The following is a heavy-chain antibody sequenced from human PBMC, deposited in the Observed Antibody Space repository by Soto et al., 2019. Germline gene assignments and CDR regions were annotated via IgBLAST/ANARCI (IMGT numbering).Heavy chain of an antibody. V-gene: IGHV3-23*01. CDR1: GFTFSSYA. D-gene: IGHD3-22*01. CDR3: AKGGLGDSSGYVDAFDM. CDR2: VTGSGGTT. J-gene: IGHJ3*02. Sequence: GGSLRLSCAASGFTFSSYAMSWVRQAPGKGLEWVSTVTGSGGTTYYADSVKGRFTITRDDSKNTLYLQMNSLRAEDTAVYYCAKGGLGDSSGYVDAFDMWGQGKMVTVSS.